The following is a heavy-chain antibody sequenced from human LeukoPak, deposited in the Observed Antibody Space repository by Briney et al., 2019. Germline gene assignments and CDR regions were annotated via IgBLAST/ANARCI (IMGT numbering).Heavy chain of an antibody. CDR3: ARGVLTGQFDY. V-gene: IGHV3-66*01. CDR2: FYSGGST. D-gene: IGHD3-9*01. CDR1: GLTVSNNY. J-gene: IGHJ4*02. Sequence: GGSLRLFCAASGLTVSNNYMSWVRQAPGKGLEWVSVFYSGGSTYYADSVKGRFTISRDNSKNTLYLQMNSLRVEDTAVYYCARGVLTGQFDYWGQGTLVTVSS.